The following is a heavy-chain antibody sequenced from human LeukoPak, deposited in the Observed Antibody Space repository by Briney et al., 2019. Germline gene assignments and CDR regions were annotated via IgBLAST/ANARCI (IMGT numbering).Heavy chain of an antibody. J-gene: IGHJ5*02. CDR3: ARDRIVSGWFDP. D-gene: IGHD2-15*01. V-gene: IGHV1-18*01. CDR1: GYTXTSYG. CDR2: ISAYNGNT. Sequence: ASVKVSCKASGYTXTSYGISGVRQAPGQGLEWMGWISAYNGNTNYAQKLQGRVTMTTDTSTSTAYMELRSLRSDDTAVYYCARDRIVSGWFDPWGQGTLVTVSS.